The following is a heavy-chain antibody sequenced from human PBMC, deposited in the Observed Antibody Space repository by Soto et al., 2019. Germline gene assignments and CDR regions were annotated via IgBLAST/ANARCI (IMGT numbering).Heavy chain of an antibody. CDR2: INPANGNT. Sequence: QVQLVQSGAEVKKPGASVNISCKASGFTFSDTLINWVRQGPGQRLEWMGWINPANGNTRYSETFQGRVTISSLSSASTAYVALSDLTSEDTAVYYCARDIVSVGPRAKDAFDVWGQGTMITVSS. D-gene: IGHD1-26*01. V-gene: IGHV1-3*01. CDR1: GFTFSDTL. J-gene: IGHJ3*01. CDR3: ARDIVSVGPRAKDAFDV.